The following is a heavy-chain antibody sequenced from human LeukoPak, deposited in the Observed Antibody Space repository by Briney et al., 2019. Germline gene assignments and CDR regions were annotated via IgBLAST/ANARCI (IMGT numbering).Heavy chain of an antibody. CDR2: ISGSGGST. CDR1: GFSFSSYG. V-gene: IGHV3-23*01. J-gene: IGHJ4*02. Sequence: GGSLRLSCAASGFSFSSYGMSWVRQAPGKGLEWVSAISGSGGSTYYADSVKGRFTISRDNSKNTLYLQMNSLRAEDTAVYYCATARDHDTSGYFYYWGQGTLVTVSS. D-gene: IGHD3-22*01. CDR3: ATARDHDTSGYFYY.